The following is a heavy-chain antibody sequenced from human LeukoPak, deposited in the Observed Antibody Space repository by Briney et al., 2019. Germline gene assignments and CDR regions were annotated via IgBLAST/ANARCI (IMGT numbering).Heavy chain of an antibody. D-gene: IGHD5-18*01. CDR3: ARQRGYNYGYNDY. V-gene: IGHV3-7*03. J-gene: IGHJ4*02. Sequence: GGSLRLSCAASGFSVSNYWMSWVRQAPGKGLEWVANIKKDGSDKYYVDSVKGRFTISKDNAKNSLYLQMNSLRAEDMAVYYCARQRGYNYGYNDYWGQGTLVTVSS. CDR2: IKKDGSDK. CDR1: GFSVSNYW.